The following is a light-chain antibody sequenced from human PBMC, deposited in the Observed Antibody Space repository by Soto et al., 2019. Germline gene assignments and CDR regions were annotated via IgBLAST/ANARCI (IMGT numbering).Light chain of an antibody. V-gene: IGLV2-11*01. J-gene: IGLJ2*01. CDR2: DVS. CDR3: CSYAGSYTKV. CDR1: SSDVGYYKY. Sequence: QSALTQPRSVSGSPGQSVTISCTGTSSDVGYYKYVSWFQQHPGKAPKLMIYDVSKRPSGVPDRFSGSKSGNTASLTISGLRAEDEADYYCCSYAGSYTKVFGGGTKLTVL.